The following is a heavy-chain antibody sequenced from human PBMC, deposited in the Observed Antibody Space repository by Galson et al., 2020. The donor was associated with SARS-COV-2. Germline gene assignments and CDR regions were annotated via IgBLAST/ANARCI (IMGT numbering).Heavy chain of an antibody. J-gene: IGHJ4*02. D-gene: IGHD3-10*01. CDR1: GFTFSSYY. V-gene: IGHV3-7*01. Sequence: QLGESLKISCAASGFTFSSYYMTWVRQAPGKGLEWVANINQVGSEQYYVDSVKGRFTISRDNAKNSLYLEMNSLRDEDTAVYYCARGGVDFWGQGTLVTVSS. CDR2: INQVGSEQ. CDR3: ARGGVDF.